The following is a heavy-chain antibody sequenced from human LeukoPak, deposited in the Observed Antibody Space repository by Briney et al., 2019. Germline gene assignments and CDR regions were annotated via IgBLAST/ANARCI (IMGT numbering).Heavy chain of an antibody. CDR2: IYHSGST. CDR3: ARERGAPYFDY. CDR1: GDSISTGTYY. Sequence: SETLSLTCTVSGDSISTGTYYWSWIRQPAGKGLEWIGSIYHSGSTYYNPSLKSRVTISVDTSKNQFSLKLSSVTAADTAVYYCARERGAPYFDYWGQGTLVTVSS. V-gene: IGHV4-38-2*02. J-gene: IGHJ4*02.